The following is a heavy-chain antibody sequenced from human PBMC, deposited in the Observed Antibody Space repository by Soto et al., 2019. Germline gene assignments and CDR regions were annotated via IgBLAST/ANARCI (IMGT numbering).Heavy chain of an antibody. Sequence: SETLSLTCTVSGGSISSGDYYWSWIRQPPGKGLEWIGYIYYSGSTYYNPSLKSRVTISVDPSKNQFSLKLSSVTAADTAVYYCASSLVVPAAYYGMDVWGQGTTVTVSS. CDR3: ASSLVVPAAYYGMDV. CDR2: IYYSGST. V-gene: IGHV4-30-4*01. CDR1: GGSISSGDYY. D-gene: IGHD2-2*01. J-gene: IGHJ6*02.